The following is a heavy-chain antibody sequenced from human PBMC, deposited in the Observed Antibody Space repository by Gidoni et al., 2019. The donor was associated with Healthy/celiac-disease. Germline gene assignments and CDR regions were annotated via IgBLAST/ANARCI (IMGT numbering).Heavy chain of an antibody. J-gene: IGHJ4*02. CDR2: ISGSGGST. CDR1: GFPFSSYA. V-gene: IGHV3-23*04. Sequence: EVQLVESGGGLVQPGGSLRLSCAASGFPFSSYAMSWVRQAPGKGLEWVSAISGSGGSTYYADSVKGRFTISRDNSKNTLYLQMNSLRAEDTAVYYCAKEGNYYGSGSYYNHFDYWGQGTLVTVSS. D-gene: IGHD3-10*01. CDR3: AKEGNYYGSGSYYNHFDY.